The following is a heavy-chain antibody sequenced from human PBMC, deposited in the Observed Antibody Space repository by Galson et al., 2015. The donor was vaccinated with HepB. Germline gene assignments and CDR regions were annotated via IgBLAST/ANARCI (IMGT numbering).Heavy chain of an antibody. CDR1: GFTFSNAW. Sequence: SLRLSCAASGFTFSNAWMNWVRQAPGKGLEWVGRIRSKTDGGTTDYAAPVKGRFSISKDDSKNTLYLLMNSLKTGDSAVYYCTTEVKNWNYETGYYYYYMDVWGKGTTVTVSS. V-gene: IGHV3-15*01. CDR3: TTEVKNWNYETGYYYYYMDV. D-gene: IGHD1-7*01. CDR2: IRSKTDGGTT. J-gene: IGHJ6*03.